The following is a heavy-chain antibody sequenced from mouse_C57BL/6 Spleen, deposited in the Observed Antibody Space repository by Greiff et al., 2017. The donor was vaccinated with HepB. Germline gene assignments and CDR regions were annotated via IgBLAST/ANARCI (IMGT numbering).Heavy chain of an antibody. CDR1: GYSFTGYF. Sequence: VQLQQSGPELVKPGDSVKISCTASGYSFTGYFMNWVMQSHGKSLEWIGRINPYNGDTFYNQKFKGKATLTVDKSSSTAHMELRSLTSEDSAVYYCARGYYGSSRNYFGYWGQGTTLTVAS. CDR3: ARGYYGSSRNYFGY. J-gene: IGHJ2*01. V-gene: IGHV1-20*01. D-gene: IGHD1-1*01. CDR2: INPYNGDT.